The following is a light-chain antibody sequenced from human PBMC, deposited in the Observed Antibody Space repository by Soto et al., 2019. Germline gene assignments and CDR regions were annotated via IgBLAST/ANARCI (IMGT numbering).Light chain of an antibody. Sequence: EVVVTQSPGTLSLSPGERATLSCRASQSVTSDYLAWYQQKPGQSPRLLMSGASRRATGLPDRFSGSGSGTDFTLTISRLEPEDFAVYYCQHYGHALWAFGQGTKVESK. V-gene: IGKV3-20*01. CDR1: QSVTSDY. J-gene: IGKJ1*01. CDR3: QHYGHALWA. CDR2: GAS.